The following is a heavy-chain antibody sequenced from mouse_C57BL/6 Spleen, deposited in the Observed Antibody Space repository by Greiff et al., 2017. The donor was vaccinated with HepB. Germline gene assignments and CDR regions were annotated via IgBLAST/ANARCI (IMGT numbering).Heavy chain of an antibody. CDR1: GYSFTDYN. CDR2: INPNYGTT. V-gene: IGHV1-39*01. D-gene: IGHD1-1*01. Sequence: SGPELVKPGASVKISCKASGYSFTDYNMNWVKQSNGKSLEWIGVINPNYGTTSYNQKFKGKATLTVDQSSSTAYMQLNSLTSEDSAVYYCARSYYYGSSYGGYYFDYWGQGTTLTVSS. CDR3: ARSYYYGSSYGGYYFDY. J-gene: IGHJ2*01.